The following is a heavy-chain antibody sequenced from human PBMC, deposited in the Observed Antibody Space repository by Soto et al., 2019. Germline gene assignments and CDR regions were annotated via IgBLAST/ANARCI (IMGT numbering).Heavy chain of an antibody. V-gene: IGHV1-3*01. Sequence: ASVKVSCKASGYTFTVHALHWVLQAPGQRLEWMGWINAGNGNTKYSQKFQGRVTITRDTSANTAYMELSSLISEDTAVYYCARDPSPPIPPIVVVIKGILAPWGQGTLVTVSS. CDR2: INAGNGNT. CDR3: ARDPSPPIPPIVVVIKGILAP. J-gene: IGHJ5*02. CDR1: GYTFTVHA. D-gene: IGHD3-22*01.